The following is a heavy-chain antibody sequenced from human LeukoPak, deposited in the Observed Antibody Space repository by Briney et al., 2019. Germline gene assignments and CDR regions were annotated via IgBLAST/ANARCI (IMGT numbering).Heavy chain of an antibody. Sequence: GGSLRLSCAASGFTFSSYWMSWVRQAPGKGLEWVANIKQDGSEKYYVDSVKGRFTISRDNAKNSLYLQMNSLRAEDTAVYYCARDQSIAARPGGLDYWGQGTLVTVSS. CDR3: ARDQSIAARPGGLDY. CDR1: GFTFSSYW. V-gene: IGHV3-7*01. CDR2: IKQDGSEK. J-gene: IGHJ4*02. D-gene: IGHD6-6*01.